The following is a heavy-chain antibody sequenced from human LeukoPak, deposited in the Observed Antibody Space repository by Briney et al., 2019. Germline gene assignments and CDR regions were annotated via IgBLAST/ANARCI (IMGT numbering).Heavy chain of an antibody. J-gene: IGHJ6*03. V-gene: IGHV3-48*03. CDR1: GFTFSSYE. Sequence: GGSLRLSCAASGFTFSSYEMNWVRQAPGKGLEWVSYISSSGSTIYYADSVKGRFTISRDNAKNSLYLQMNSLRAEDTAVYYCARRCSSTSCYYYYYYMDVWGKGTTVTISS. D-gene: IGHD2-2*01. CDR2: ISSSGSTI. CDR3: ARRCSSTSCYYYYYYMDV.